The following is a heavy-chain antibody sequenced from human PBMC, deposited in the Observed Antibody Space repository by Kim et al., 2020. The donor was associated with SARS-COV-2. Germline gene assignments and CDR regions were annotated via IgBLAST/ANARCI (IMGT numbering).Heavy chain of an antibody. D-gene: IGHD2-21*01. CDR3: ARDFCDGDGHWYDTFDI. Sequence: ASVKVSCKTSGYTFASCGLSWVRQAPGQGLEWMGWISGYEISTNYALKFQGRVTMTTDTSTNTAYMELRSLRSDDTAVYYCARDFCDGDGHWYDTFDIWG. J-gene: IGHJ3*02. CDR1: GYTFASCG. V-gene: IGHV1-18*01. CDR2: ISGYEIST.